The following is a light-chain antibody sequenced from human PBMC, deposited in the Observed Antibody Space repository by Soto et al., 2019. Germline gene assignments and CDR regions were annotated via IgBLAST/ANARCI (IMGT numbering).Light chain of an antibody. V-gene: IGKV1-39*01. CDR2: AAS. CDR1: QSISSY. J-gene: IGKJ5*01. CDR3: QQSYRTPPIT. Sequence: DIQMTQSPSSLSASVGDRVTITCRASQSISSYLNWYQQKPGKAPKLLIYAASSLQSGVPSRFSGSGSGTDFALTISSLRPEDFATYYCQQSYRTPPITFGQGKRVEI.